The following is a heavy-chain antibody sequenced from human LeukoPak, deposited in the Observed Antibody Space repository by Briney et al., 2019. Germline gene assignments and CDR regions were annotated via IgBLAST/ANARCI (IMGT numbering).Heavy chain of an antibody. J-gene: IGHJ4*02. Sequence: ASVKVSCKASGYTFTSYGISWVRQAPGLGLEWMGWISAYNGNTNYAQKLQGRVTMTTDTSTSTAYMELRSLRSDDTAVYYCAREGLLSYDQLAAGGMGYWGQGTLVTVSS. CDR2: ISAYNGNT. D-gene: IGHD6-6*01. CDR1: GYTFTSYG. V-gene: IGHV1-18*01. CDR3: AREGLLSYDQLAAGGMGY.